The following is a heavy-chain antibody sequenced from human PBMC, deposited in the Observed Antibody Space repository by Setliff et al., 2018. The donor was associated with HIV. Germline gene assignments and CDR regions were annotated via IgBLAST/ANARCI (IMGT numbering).Heavy chain of an antibody. D-gene: IGHD3-22*01. J-gene: IGHJ4*02. CDR1: GGSISSRSYY. CDR3: ARDRGGYSLD. CDR2: IYSNGYT. Sequence: SSETLSLTCTVSGGSISSRSYYWSWLRQPAGKGLEWIGRIYSNGYTDYNPSLKSRVTISVDTSKNQFSLKLSSVTAADTAVYYCARDRGGYSLDWGQGTLVTVSS. V-gene: IGHV4-61*02.